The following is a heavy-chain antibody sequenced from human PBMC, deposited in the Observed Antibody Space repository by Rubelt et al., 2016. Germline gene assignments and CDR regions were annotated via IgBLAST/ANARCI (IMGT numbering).Heavy chain of an antibody. Sequence: QVQLVQSGAEVKKPGSSVKVSCKASGGTFSSYAISWVRQAPGQGLEWMGWINPNSGGKNYAQKFQGRGTMTRETSISTAYMELSRLRSDDTAVYYCARVRCSSTSCYLNVGNWFDPWGQGTLVTVSS. CDR1: GGTFSSYA. V-gene: IGHV1-2*02. J-gene: IGHJ5*02. D-gene: IGHD2-2*01. CDR2: INPNSGGK. CDR3: ARVRCSSTSCYLNVGNWFDP.